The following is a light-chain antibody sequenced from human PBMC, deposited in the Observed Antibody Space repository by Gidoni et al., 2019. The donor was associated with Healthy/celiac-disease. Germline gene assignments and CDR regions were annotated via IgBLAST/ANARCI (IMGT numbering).Light chain of an antibody. CDR2: GAS. V-gene: IGKV3-15*01. J-gene: IGKJ1*01. CDR3: QQYNNWAPWT. CDR1: QSVSSN. Sequence: EIVMPQSPATLSVSPGERATLSCRASQSVSSNLAWYQQKPGQPPRLLIYGASTRATGIPARFSGSGSGTEFTLTISSLQSEDFAVYYYQQYNNWAPWTFGQGTKVEIK.